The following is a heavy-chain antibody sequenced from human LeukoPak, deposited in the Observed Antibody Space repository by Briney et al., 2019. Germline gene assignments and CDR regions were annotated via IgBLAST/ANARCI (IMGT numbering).Heavy chain of an antibody. CDR3: AKVGLVDTATVRGNYFDY. D-gene: IGHD5-18*01. V-gene: IGHV3-23*01. Sequence: GGSLRLSCAASGFTFDDYAMHWVRQAPGKGLEWVSAISGSGGSTYYADSVKGRFTISRDNSKNTLYLQMNSLRAEDTAVYYCAKVGLVDTATVRGNYFDYWGQGTLVTVSS. J-gene: IGHJ4*02. CDR2: ISGSGGST. CDR1: GFTFDDYA.